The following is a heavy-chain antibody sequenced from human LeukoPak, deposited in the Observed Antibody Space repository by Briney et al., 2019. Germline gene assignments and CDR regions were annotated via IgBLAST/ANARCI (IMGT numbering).Heavy chain of an antibody. V-gene: IGHV3-30*04. CDR1: GFTFSSYA. CDR3: ATDSIGNRRAIAAAGTGSY. CDR2: ISYDGSNK. J-gene: IGHJ4*02. Sequence: GGSLRLSCEASGFTFSSYAMHWVRQAPGKGLEWVAVISYDGSNKYYADSVKGRFTISRDNSKNTLYLQMNSLRAEDTAVYYCATDSIGNRRAIAAAGTGSYWGQGTLVTVSS. D-gene: IGHD6-13*01.